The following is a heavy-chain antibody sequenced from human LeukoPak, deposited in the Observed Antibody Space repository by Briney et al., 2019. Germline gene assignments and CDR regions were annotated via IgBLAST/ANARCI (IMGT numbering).Heavy chain of an antibody. D-gene: IGHD6-13*01. CDR2: ISGSGGST. CDR1: GFTFSSYA. V-gene: IGHV3-23*01. Sequence: PGGSLRLSCAASGFTFSSYAMSWVRQAPGKGLEWVSAISGSGGSTYYADSVKGRFTISRDNAKNSLYLQMNSLRAEDTALYYCAKDVLAAAGTLFDYWGQGTLVTVSS. CDR3: AKDVLAAAGTLFDY. J-gene: IGHJ4*02.